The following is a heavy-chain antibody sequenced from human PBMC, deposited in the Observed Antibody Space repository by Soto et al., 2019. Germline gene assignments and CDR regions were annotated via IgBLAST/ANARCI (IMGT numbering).Heavy chain of an antibody. J-gene: IGHJ1*01. V-gene: IGHV3-23*01. CDR2: ISGSGGST. D-gene: IGHD1-26*01. CDR3: AKWVTSGSYYLSDYFQH. Sequence: ESLKISCAASGFTFSSYAMSWVRQAPGKGLEWVSAISGSGGSTYYADSVKGRFTISRDNSKNTLYLQMNSLRAEDTAVYYCAKWVTSGSYYLSDYFQHWGQGTLVTVSS. CDR1: GFTFSSYA.